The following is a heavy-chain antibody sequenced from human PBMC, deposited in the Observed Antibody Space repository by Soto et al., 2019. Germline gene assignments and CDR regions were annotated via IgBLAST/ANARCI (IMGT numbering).Heavy chain of an antibody. CDR1: GYTFTSYD. J-gene: IGHJ4*02. Sequence: QVQLVQSGAEVKKPGASVKVSCKASGYTFTSYDINWVRQATGQGLEWMGWMNPNSGNTGYAQKFQGRVTMTRNTSISTAYMELSSLRSEDTAVYSCALQPQVRWNYEVDYWGQGTLVTVSS. V-gene: IGHV1-8*01. D-gene: IGHD1-7*01. CDR3: ALQPQVRWNYEVDY. CDR2: MNPNSGNT.